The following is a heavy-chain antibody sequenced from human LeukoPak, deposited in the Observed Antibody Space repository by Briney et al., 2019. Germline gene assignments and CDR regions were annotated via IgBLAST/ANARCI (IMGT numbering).Heavy chain of an antibody. CDR3: AKYDSYGLPLDY. CDR2: ISSNGGGT. CDR1: GFTFSSYA. Sequence: GGSLRLSYAASGFTFSSYAMHWVRQAPGKGRECVSAISSNGGGTYYANSVKGRFTTFRDNAKNTLYLQMNSLTAEDTAVYYCAKYDSYGLPLDYWGQGTLVTVSS. V-gene: IGHV3-64*01. J-gene: IGHJ4*02. D-gene: IGHD5-18*01.